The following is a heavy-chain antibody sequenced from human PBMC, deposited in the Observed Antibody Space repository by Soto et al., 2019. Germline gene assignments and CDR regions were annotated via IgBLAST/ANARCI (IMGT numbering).Heavy chain of an antibody. CDR2: ISGGGGTI. CDR3: AREDKYDFDY. V-gene: IGHV3-48*03. Sequence: GGSLRLSCAASGFTSSRYEMHWVRQAPGMGLEWVAYISGGGGTIYYADSVKGRFTISRDNAKNSLFLQMNTLRAEDTAVYYCAREDKYDFDYWGQGTLVTVSS. J-gene: IGHJ4*02. D-gene: IGHD2-15*01. CDR1: GFTSSRYE.